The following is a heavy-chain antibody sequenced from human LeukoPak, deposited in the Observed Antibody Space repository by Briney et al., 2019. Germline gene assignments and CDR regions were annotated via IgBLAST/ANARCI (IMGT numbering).Heavy chain of an antibody. CDR2: IYYSGST. Sequence: SETLSLTCTVSGGSISSYYWSWIRQPPGKGLEWIGYIYYSGSTNYNPSLKSRVTISVDTSKTQFSLKLSSVTAADTAVYYCARASITMVRGVAGWFDPWGQGTLVTVSS. CDR3: ARASITMVRGVAGWFDP. J-gene: IGHJ5*02. D-gene: IGHD3-10*01. CDR1: GGSISSYY. V-gene: IGHV4-59*08.